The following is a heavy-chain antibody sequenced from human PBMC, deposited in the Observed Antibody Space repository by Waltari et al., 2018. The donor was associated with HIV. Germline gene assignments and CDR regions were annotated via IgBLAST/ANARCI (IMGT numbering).Heavy chain of an antibody. CDR2: ISRTSNAR. D-gene: IGHD5-12*01. CDR1: RFSLSDFD. J-gene: IGHJ4*02. Sequence: EVQLVESGGGLVQPGGSLKLSCAASRFSLSDFDMNWVRQAPGRGLEWVSYISRTSNARYYADSGKGRFAISRDNAKNSLYLLMNSLRHDDSAVYYCAILSSSGYYRDWGQGTRVTVSS. CDR3: AILSSSGYYRD. V-gene: IGHV3-48*02.